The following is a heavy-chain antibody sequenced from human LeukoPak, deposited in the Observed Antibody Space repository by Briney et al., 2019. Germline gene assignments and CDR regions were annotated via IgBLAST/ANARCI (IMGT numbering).Heavy chain of an antibody. CDR2: INPNSGGT. CDR1: GYTFTGYY. V-gene: IGHV1-2*02. Sequence: WASVKVSCKASGYTFTGYYMHWVRQAPGQGLEWMGWINPNSGGTNYAQKFQGRVTMTRDTSISTAYMELSRLRSDDTAVYYCARLMYSSSWNNWFDPWGQGTLVTVSS. D-gene: IGHD6-13*01. CDR3: ARLMYSSSWNNWFDP. J-gene: IGHJ5*02.